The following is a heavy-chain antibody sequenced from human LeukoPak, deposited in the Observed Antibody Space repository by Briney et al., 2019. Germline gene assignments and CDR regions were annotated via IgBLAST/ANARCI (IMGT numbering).Heavy chain of an antibody. D-gene: IGHD3-9*01. J-gene: IGHJ4*02. CDR2: ISGGGGST. CDR1: GFTFSRYA. Sequence: GGSLRLSCAASGFTFSRYAMSWVRQSPGKGLEWVSAISGGGGSTYYAYYTDSVMGRFTISRDNSKNTLYLQMNSLRAEDTAVYFCVKFNDILTGYFDYWGQGTLVTVSS. V-gene: IGHV3-23*01. CDR3: VKFNDILTGYFDY.